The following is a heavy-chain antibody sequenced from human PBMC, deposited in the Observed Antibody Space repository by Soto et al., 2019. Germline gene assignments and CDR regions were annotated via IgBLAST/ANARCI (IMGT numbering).Heavy chain of an antibody. CDR1: GFTFSNYA. J-gene: IGHJ4*02. V-gene: IGHV3-23*01. CDR2: ISSSGGST. D-gene: IGHD6-19*01. CDR3: AGGRGWYYFEY. Sequence: EVQLLESGGGLVQPGGSLRLSCAASGFTFSNYAMSWVRQAPGKGLEWVSAISSSGGSTYYADSVKGRFTISRDNSKNTLYLQMNSLRAEDTAVYYCAGGRGWYYFEYGGQGTLVTVSS.